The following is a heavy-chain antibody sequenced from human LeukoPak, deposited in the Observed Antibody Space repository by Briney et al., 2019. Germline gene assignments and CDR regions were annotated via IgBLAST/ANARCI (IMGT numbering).Heavy chain of an antibody. CDR1: GFTFSSYG. Sequence: GGSLRLSCAASGFTFSSYGMHWVRQAPGKGLEWAAFIRYDGSNKYYADSVKGRFTISRDNSKNTLYLQMNSLRAEDTAVYYCAKDLERFGELLQFDYWGQGTLVTVSS. J-gene: IGHJ4*02. V-gene: IGHV3-30*02. D-gene: IGHD3-10*01. CDR2: IRYDGSNK. CDR3: AKDLERFGELLQFDY.